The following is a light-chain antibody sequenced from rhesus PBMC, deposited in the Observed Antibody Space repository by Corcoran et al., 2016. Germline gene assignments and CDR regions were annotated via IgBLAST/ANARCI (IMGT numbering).Light chain of an antibody. Sequence: DIQMTQSPSALSASVGDRVTISCRASQNIYTNLAWYQQKPGKAPRLLIYGASSLQIGIPSRFSGSGSGTYFTLTIRRLQPEDSATYYCQHYYDNPWTFGHGAKVEIK. CDR2: GAS. V-gene: IGKV1S12*01. CDR1: QNIYTN. CDR3: QHYYDNPWT. J-gene: IGKJ1*01.